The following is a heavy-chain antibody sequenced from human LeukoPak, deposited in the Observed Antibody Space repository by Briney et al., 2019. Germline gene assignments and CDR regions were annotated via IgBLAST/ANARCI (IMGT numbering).Heavy chain of an antibody. V-gene: IGHV4-59*01. CDR3: ARGDDYKSTLFDY. CDR2: ISYSGTT. J-gene: IGHJ4*02. Sequence: PSETLSLTCTVSGVSISSYYWNWIRQPPGKGLEWIGYISYSGTTNYNPSLKSRVTISLDTSKKQFSLKLTSATAADTAVYYCARGDDYKSTLFDYWGQGTLVTVSS. CDR1: GVSISSYY. D-gene: IGHD5-12*01.